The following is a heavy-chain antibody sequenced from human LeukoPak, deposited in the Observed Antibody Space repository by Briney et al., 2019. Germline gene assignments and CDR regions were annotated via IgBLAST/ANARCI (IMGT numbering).Heavy chain of an antibody. CDR3: ARVGYYDIFRGMDV. D-gene: IGHD3-9*01. CDR1: GHTFTGYY. CDR2: INPNSGGT. V-gene: IGHV1-2*02. Sequence: GASVKVSCKASGHTFTGYYMHWVRQAPGQGLEWMGWINPNSGGTNYAQKFQGRVTMTRDTSISTAYMELSRLRSDDTAVYYCARVGYYDIFRGMDVWGQGTTVTVSS. J-gene: IGHJ6*02.